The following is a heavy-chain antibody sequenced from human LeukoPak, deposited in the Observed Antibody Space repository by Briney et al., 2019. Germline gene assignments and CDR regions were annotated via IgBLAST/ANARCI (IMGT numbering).Heavy chain of an antibody. Sequence: GGSLRLSCAASGFTFSSYSMNWVRQAPGKGLEWVSYISSSSSTIYYAHSVKGRFTISRDNAKNSLYMQMNSLRAEDTAVYYCAKDRGYLSSSPGYCIDYWGQGTLVTVSS. V-gene: IGHV3-48*01. CDR2: ISSSSSTI. D-gene: IGHD6-6*01. J-gene: IGHJ4*02. CDR1: GFTFSSYS. CDR3: AKDRGYLSSSPGYCIDY.